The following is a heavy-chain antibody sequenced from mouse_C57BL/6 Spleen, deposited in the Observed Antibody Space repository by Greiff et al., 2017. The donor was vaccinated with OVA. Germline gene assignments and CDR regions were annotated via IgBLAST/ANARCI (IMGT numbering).Heavy chain of an antibody. CDR3: AREVFTTVVKDYGAMDY. Sequence: VQLQQSGPGLVQPSQSLSITCTVSGFSLTSYGVHWVRQSPGKGLEWLGVLWSGGSTDYNAAFISRLSISKDNSKSQVFFKMNSLQADDTARYYCAREVFTTVVKDYGAMDYWGQGTSVTVSS. V-gene: IGHV2-2*01. CDR1: GFSLTSYG. D-gene: IGHD1-1*01. CDR2: LWSGGST. J-gene: IGHJ4*01.